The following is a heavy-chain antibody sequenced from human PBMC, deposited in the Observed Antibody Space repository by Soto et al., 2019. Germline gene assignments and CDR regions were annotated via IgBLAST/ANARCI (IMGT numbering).Heavy chain of an antibody. Sequence: SVKVSCKASGFTFTSSAMQWVRRARGQRLEWIGWIVVGSGNTKYAQKFQERVTITRDMSTSTAYMELSSLRSEDTAVYYCAADIRADGDSYFDYWGQGTLVTVSS. D-gene: IGHD4-17*01. V-gene: IGHV1-58*02. CDR1: GFTFTSSA. CDR3: AADIRADGDSYFDY. CDR2: IVVGSGNT. J-gene: IGHJ4*02.